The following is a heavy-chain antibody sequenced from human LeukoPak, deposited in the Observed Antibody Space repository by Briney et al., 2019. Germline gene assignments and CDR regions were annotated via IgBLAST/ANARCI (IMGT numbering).Heavy chain of an antibody. CDR3: ARDYWDYGDLSRYFDY. Sequence: ASVKVSCKASGYTFTSYGISWVRQAPGQGLEWMGWISAYNGNTNYAQKLQGRVTMTTDTSTSTAYMKLRSLRSDDTAVYYCARDYWDYGDLSRYFDYWGQGTLVTVSS. CDR2: ISAYNGNT. CDR1: GYTFTSYG. V-gene: IGHV1-18*01. J-gene: IGHJ4*02. D-gene: IGHD4-17*01.